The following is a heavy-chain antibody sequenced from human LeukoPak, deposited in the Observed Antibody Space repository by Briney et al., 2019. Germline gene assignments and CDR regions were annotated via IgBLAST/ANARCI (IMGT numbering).Heavy chain of an antibody. D-gene: IGHD5-24*01. J-gene: IGHJ4*02. CDR1: GYTFTSFA. CDR3: AIRDGYRDY. Sequence: ASVKVSCKASGYTFTSFAIHWVRQAPGQTLEWLGWINPANGYAKYSQELQGRVTITRDTSASAAYLELSSLRSEDTAVYYCAIRDGYRDYWGQGTLVTVSS. V-gene: IGHV1-3*03. CDR2: INPANGYA.